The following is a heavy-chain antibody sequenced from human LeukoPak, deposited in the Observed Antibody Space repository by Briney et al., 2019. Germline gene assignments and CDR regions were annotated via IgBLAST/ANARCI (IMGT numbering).Heavy chain of an antibody. Sequence: GGSLRLSCAASGFTFSSYGMHWVRQAPGKGLEWVAFIRYDGSNKYYADFVKGRFTISRDNSKNTLYLQMNSLRAEGTAVYYCATTSITIFGVVIGFDYWGQGTLVTVSS. CDR1: GFTFSSYG. J-gene: IGHJ4*02. CDR2: IRYDGSNK. V-gene: IGHV3-30*02. D-gene: IGHD3-3*01. CDR3: ATTSITIFGVVIGFDY.